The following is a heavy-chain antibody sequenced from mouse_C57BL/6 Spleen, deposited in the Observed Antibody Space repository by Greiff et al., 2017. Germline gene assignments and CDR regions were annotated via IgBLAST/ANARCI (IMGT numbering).Heavy chain of an antibody. CDR2: IDPETGGT. CDR3: TRWGVFDY. CDR1: GYTFTDYE. V-gene: IGHV1-15*01. Sequence: QVQLQQSGAELVRPGASVTLSCKASGYTFTDYEMHWVKQTPVHGLEWIGAIDPETGGTAYNQKFKVKAILTADKSSSTAYMELRSLTSEDSAVYYCTRWGVFDYWGQGTTLTVSS. J-gene: IGHJ2*01.